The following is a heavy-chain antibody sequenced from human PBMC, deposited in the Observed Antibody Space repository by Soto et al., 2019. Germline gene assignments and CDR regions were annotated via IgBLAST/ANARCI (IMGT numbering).Heavy chain of an antibody. J-gene: IGHJ4*02. CDR2: ISGRDGGT. V-gene: IGHV3-23*01. D-gene: IGHD3-22*01. CDR1: GFTFSTYG. CDR3: AKKLYTSGYAPYDY. Sequence: EVQLLESGGGLVQPGGSLRLSCAASGFTFSTYGMSWVRQAPGKRPEWVSSISGRDGGTNYAGSVKGRFTISRDNSKHTLYLQMNSLRVEDTAIYYCAKKLYTSGYAPYDYWGQGTLVTASS.